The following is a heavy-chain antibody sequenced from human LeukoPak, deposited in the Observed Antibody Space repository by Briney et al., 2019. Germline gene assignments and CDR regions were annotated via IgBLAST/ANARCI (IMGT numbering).Heavy chain of an antibody. CDR1: GGTFSSYA. Sequence: GASVKVSCKASGGTFSSYAISWVRQAPGQGLEWMGGIIPIFGTANYAQKFQGRVTITTDESTSTAYMELSSLRSEDTAVYYCARRYGSGSYFDYWGQGTLVTVSS. V-gene: IGHV1-69*05. D-gene: IGHD3-10*01. J-gene: IGHJ4*02. CDR2: IIPIFGTA. CDR3: ARRYGSGSYFDY.